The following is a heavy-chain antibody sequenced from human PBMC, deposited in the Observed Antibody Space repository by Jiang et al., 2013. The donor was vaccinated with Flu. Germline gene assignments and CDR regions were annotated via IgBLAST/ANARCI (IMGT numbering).Heavy chain of an antibody. V-gene: IGHV4-4*02. Sequence: GPGLVKPSGTLSLTCAVSGGSISSSNWWSWVRQPPGKGLEWIGEIYHSGSTNYNPSLKSRVTISVDKSKNQFSLKLSSVTAADTAVYYCARAVWFGAYGNYYYGMDVWGKGTTVTVSS. CDR1: GGSISSSNW. D-gene: IGHD3-10*01. CDR3: ARAVWFGAYGNYYYGMDV. J-gene: IGHJ6*04. CDR2: IYHSGST.